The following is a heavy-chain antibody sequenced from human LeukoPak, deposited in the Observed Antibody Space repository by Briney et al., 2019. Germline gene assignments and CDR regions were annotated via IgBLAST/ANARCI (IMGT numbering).Heavy chain of an antibody. Sequence: TGGSLRLSCAASGFTFSTYEMHWVRQAPGKGLEWVAVISHDGNDQYYAESVKGRFTISRDNSKNALYLQMNSLRVEDTAVYYCARDRDCSRTSCFNAFDVWGQGTMAIVSS. CDR3: ARDRDCSRTSCFNAFDV. V-gene: IGHV3-30*04. D-gene: IGHD2-2*01. CDR1: GFTFSTYE. CDR2: ISHDGNDQ. J-gene: IGHJ3*01.